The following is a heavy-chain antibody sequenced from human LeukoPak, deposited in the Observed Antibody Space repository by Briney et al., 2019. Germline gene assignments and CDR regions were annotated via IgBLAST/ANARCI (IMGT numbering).Heavy chain of an antibody. J-gene: IGHJ3*02. CDR2: IYYSGST. V-gene: IGHV4-39*01. CDR1: GGSFISSSYY. Sequence: SETLSLTCTVSGGSFISSSYYWGWIRQPPGKGLEWIGSIYYSGSTDYNPSLESRVTISVDTSKNQFSLKLSSVTAADTAVYYCARQRGAKDIVVVAHDAFDIWGQGTMVTVSS. CDR3: ARQRGAKDIVVVAHDAFDI. D-gene: IGHD2-2*01.